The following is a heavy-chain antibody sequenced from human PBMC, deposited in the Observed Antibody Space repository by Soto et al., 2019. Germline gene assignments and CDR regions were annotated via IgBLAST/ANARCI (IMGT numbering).Heavy chain of an antibody. D-gene: IGHD3-3*01. CDR3: AREDFGVFSVAYFDY. J-gene: IGHJ4*02. CDR2: INTDGSST. V-gene: IGHV3-74*01. CDR1: GFSFSSKW. Sequence: ELQLVESGGGLVQPGGSLRLSCAASGFSFSSKWMHWVRHAPGKGLVWVSRINTDGSSTSHADFVKGRFTISRDNAKNTLYLQMNSLRTEDTAVYYCAREDFGVFSVAYFDYWGQGTLVTVSS.